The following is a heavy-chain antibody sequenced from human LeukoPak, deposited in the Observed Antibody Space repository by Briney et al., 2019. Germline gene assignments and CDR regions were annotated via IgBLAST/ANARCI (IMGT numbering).Heavy chain of an antibody. CDR1: GFTFSGYY. V-gene: IGHV3-11*01. CDR2: ISSGGSTK. J-gene: IGHJ3*02. CDR3: ASAKYYDSSGYTAFYI. Sequence: GGSLRLSCAASGFTFSGYYMSWIRQAPGKGLEWVSYISSGGSTKYYADSVKGRFTISRDNAKNTLYLQMNSLRAEDTAVYYCASAKYYDSSGYTAFYIRGQGTMVTVSS. D-gene: IGHD3-22*01.